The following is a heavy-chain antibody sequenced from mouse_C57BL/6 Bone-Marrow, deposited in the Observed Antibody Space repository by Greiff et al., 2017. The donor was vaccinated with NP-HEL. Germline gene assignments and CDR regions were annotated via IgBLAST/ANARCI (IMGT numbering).Heavy chain of an antibody. CDR1: GFTFSSYA. CDR3: ARAAYGPWFAY. J-gene: IGHJ3*01. Sequence: EVQGVESGGGLVKPGGSLKLSCAASGFTFSSYAMSWVRQTPEKRLEWVATISDGGSYTYYPDNVKGRFTISRDNAKNNLYLQMSHLKSEDTAMYYCARAAYGPWFAYWGQGTLVTVSA. V-gene: IGHV5-4*01. D-gene: IGHD1-2*01. CDR2: ISDGGSYT.